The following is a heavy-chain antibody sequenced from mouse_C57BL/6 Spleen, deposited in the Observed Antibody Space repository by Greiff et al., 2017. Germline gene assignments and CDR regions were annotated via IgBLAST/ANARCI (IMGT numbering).Heavy chain of an antibody. CDR1: GYTFTSYW. CDR3: ARSPDYGSYAMDY. Sequence: QVQLQQPGAELVMPGASVKLSCKASGYTFTSYWMHWVKQRPGQGLEWIGEIDPSDSYTNYNQKFKGKSTLTVDKSSSTAYMQLSSLTSEDSAVYYCARSPDYGSYAMDYWGQGTSVTVSS. J-gene: IGHJ4*01. V-gene: IGHV1-69*01. D-gene: IGHD2-1*01. CDR2: IDPSDSYT.